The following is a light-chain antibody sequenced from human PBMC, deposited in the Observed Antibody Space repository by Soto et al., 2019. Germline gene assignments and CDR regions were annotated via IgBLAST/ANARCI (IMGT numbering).Light chain of an antibody. Sequence: DIVLTQSPGTLSLSPGERATLSCRASQRVSSNLAWYQQKLGQAPRLLIYGASSRATGIPDRFSGSGSGTDFTLTISRLEPEDFAVYYCQQYGSSPWTFGQGTKVDIK. CDR3: QQYGSSPWT. CDR2: GAS. J-gene: IGKJ1*01. CDR1: QRVSSN. V-gene: IGKV3-20*01.